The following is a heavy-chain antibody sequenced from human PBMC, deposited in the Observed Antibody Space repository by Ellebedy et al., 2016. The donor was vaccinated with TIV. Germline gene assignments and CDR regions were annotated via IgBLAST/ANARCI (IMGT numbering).Heavy chain of an antibody. Sequence: PGGSLRLSCAASGFTFSNNSMNWVRQAPGKGLEWVSYISSTGNTIYYADSVKGRFTISRDNAKISLYLQMNSLETEDTAFYYCASGAYDIWGQGTMVTVSS. CDR2: ISSTGNTI. CDR1: GFTFSNNS. CDR3: ASGAYDI. J-gene: IGHJ3*02. V-gene: IGHV3-48*04.